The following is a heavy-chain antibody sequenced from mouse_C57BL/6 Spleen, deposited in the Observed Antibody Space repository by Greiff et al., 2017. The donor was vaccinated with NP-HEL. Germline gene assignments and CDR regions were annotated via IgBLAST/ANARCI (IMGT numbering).Heavy chain of an antibody. CDR1: GYTFTSYW. CDR3: AIMITKAMDY. Sequence: QVQLQQPGAELVMPGASVKLSCKASGYTFTSYWMHWVKQRPGQGLEWIGEIDPSDSYTNYNQKFKGKSTLTVDKSSSTAYMQLSSLTSEDSAVYYCAIMITKAMDYWGQGTSVTVSS. V-gene: IGHV1-69*01. CDR2: IDPSDSYT. D-gene: IGHD2-4*01. J-gene: IGHJ4*01.